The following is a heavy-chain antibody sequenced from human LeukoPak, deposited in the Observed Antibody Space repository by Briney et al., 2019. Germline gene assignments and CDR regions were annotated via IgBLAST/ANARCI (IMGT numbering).Heavy chain of an antibody. CDR1: GFTFSSYG. D-gene: IGHD3-22*01. V-gene: IGHV3-30*18. CDR3: AKAFQSRGYYLWAPFDY. Sequence: GGSLRLSCVASGFTFSSYGMHWVRQAPGKGLEWVAVISYDGSNEYYADSVKGRFTISRDNSKNTLYLQMNSLRAEGTAMYYCAKAFQSRGYYLWAPFDYWGQGTLVTVSS. J-gene: IGHJ4*02. CDR2: ISYDGSNE.